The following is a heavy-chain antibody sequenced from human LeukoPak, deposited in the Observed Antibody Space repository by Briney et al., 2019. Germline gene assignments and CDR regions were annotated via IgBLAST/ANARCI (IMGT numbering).Heavy chain of an antibody. CDR3: ARDMLAVPSNWFDP. CDR2: INPSGGGT. CDR1: GYTFTIYY. D-gene: IGHD2-8*01. Sequence: ASVKVSFKASGYTFTIYYIHWVRQAPGQGLEWMGVINPSGGGTSYAQKFQGRVTMTRDTSTSTVYMDLRSLRSEDTAVYFCARDMLAVPSNWFDPWGQGTLVTVSS. V-gene: IGHV1-46*01. J-gene: IGHJ5*02.